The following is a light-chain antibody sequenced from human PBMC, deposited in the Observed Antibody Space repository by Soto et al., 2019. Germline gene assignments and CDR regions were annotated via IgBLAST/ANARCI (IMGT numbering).Light chain of an antibody. CDR3: CSYAGSSTPLV. Sequence: QSALTQPASVSGSPGQSITISCTGTSSDVASYNLVSWYQQHPGKAPKLMIYEGSKRPSGVSNRFSGSKSGNTASLTISGLQAEHEADYYCCSYAGSSTPLVFGTGTKVTVL. CDR1: SSDVASYNL. V-gene: IGLV2-23*01. J-gene: IGLJ1*01. CDR2: EGS.